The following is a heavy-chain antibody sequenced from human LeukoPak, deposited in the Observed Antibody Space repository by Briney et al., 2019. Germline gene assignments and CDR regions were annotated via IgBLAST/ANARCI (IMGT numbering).Heavy chain of an antibody. CDR1: GGSISIYY. J-gene: IGHJ4*02. Sequence: SETLSLTCTVSGGSISIYYWSWIRQPAGKGLEWIGRIYASGSTNCNPSLKSRVTMSLDTSKNQFSLKLRSVTAADTAVYYCATSGYDLAYYFWGQGTLVTVSS. CDR2: IYASGST. CDR3: ATSGYDLAYYF. D-gene: IGHD5-12*01. V-gene: IGHV4-4*07.